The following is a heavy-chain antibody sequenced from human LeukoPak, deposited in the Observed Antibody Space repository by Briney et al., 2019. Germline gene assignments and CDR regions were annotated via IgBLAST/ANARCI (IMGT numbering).Heavy chain of an antibody. CDR3: ARDRDDSSGKFDY. Sequence: ASVKVSCKASAGTFSSYAISWVRQAPGQGLEWMGGIIPIFGTANYAQKFQGRVTITADESTSTAYMELSSLRSEDTAVYYCARDRDDSSGKFDYWGQGTLVTVSS. CDR1: AGTFSSYA. J-gene: IGHJ4*02. D-gene: IGHD6-19*01. V-gene: IGHV1-69*13. CDR2: IIPIFGTA.